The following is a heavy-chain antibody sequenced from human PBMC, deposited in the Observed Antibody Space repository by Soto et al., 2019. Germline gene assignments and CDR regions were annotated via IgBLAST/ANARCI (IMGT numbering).Heavy chain of an antibody. D-gene: IGHD6-13*01. CDR2: IYYSGST. CDR1: GGSISSGSYY. V-gene: IGHV4-31*03. J-gene: IGHJ6*02. CDR3: ARGGGYSSSWYGMDV. Sequence: QVQLRESGPGLVKPSQTLALTCTVSGGSISSGSYYWSWIRQHPGKGLEWIGYIYYSGSTHYNPPPKSRAIISVVPSETQFPVQLGSVTAADTAVYYCARGGGYSSSWYGMDVWGQGTTVTVSS.